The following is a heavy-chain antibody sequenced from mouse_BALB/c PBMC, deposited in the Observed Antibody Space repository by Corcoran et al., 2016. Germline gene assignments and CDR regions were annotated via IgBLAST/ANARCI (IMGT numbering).Heavy chain of an antibody. CDR3: ARGGITPFAY. Sequence: QIQLVQSGPELKKPGDTVKISCKASGYTFTNYGMNWVKQAPGKGLKWMGWINTYTGEPTYADDFKGRFAFSLETSASTAYLQINNLKNEDMATYFCARGGITPFAYWGQGTLVTVSA. D-gene: IGHD2-4*01. CDR2: INTYTGEP. V-gene: IGHV9-1*02. J-gene: IGHJ3*01. CDR1: GYTFTNYG.